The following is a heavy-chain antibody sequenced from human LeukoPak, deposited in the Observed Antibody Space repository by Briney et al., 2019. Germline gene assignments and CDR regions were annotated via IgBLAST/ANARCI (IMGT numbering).Heavy chain of an antibody. CDR1: GGSISSYY. J-gene: IGHJ3*02. V-gene: IGHV4-59*01. D-gene: IGHD6-19*01. CDR2: IYYSGST. Sequence: SETLSLTCTVSGGSISSYYWSWIRQPPGKGLGWIGYIYYSGSTNYNPSLKSRVTISVDTSKNQFSLKLSSVTAADTAVYYCARDHPSSGWYGGAFDIWGQGTMVTVSS. CDR3: ARDHPSSGWYGGAFDI.